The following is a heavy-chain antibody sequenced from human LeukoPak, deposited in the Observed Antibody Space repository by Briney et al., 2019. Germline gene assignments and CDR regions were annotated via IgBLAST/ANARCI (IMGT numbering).Heavy chain of an antibody. CDR1: GFTFSVYW. V-gene: IGHV3-7*01. D-gene: IGHD3-22*01. CDR2: IRQDGGET. Sequence: LAGGSLRLSCAASGFTFSVYWMSWVRQAPGKGLEWVANIRQDGGETYYGDSVKGRFTISRDNAKNSLYLQMNSLRAEDTAVYYCARGDTGFDYYDSSGYYYVTFFDYWGQGTLVTVSS. CDR3: ARGDTGFDYYDSSGYYYVTFFDY. J-gene: IGHJ4*02.